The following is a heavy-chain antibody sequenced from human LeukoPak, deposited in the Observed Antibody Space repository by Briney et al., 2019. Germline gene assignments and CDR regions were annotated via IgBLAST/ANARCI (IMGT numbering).Heavy chain of an antibody. Sequence: GGSLRLSCAASGFTFSNYWMHWVRQAPGKGLVWVSHINTDGSSTSYADSVKGRFTISRDNAKNTSYLQMNSLRAEDTAVYYCARAPNSSDYSAGYWYFDLWGRGTLVTVSS. D-gene: IGHD3-22*01. CDR2: INTDGSST. CDR3: ARAPNSSDYSAGYWYFDL. J-gene: IGHJ2*01. V-gene: IGHV3-74*01. CDR1: GFTFSNYW.